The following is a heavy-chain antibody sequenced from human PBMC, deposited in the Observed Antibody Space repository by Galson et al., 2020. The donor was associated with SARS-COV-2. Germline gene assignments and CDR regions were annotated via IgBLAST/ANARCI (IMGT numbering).Heavy chain of an antibody. V-gene: IGHV3-7*01. D-gene: IGHD3-16*01. CDR3: ARDEETGAGGYYYYYGMDV. Sequence: GGSLRLSCAASGFTFSSYWMSWVRQAPGKGLEWVANIKQDGSEKYYVDSVKGRFTISRDNAKNSLYLQMNSLRAEDTAVYYCARDEETGAGGYYYYYGMDVWGQGTTVTVSS. J-gene: IGHJ6*02. CDR1: GFTFSSYW. CDR2: IKQDGSEK.